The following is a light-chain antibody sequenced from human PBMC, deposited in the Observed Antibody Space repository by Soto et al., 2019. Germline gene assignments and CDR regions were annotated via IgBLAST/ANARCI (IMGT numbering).Light chain of an antibody. CDR2: AVT. Sequence: QSALTQPASVSGSPGQSITISCTGSSSDVGGYDYVCWYQQYPGKAPKLIIYAVTDRPSGVSNRFSGSKSGNTASLIISGLQAEDEADYYCSSYTTSSTVVFSGGTKVTVL. CDR3: SSYTTSSTVV. J-gene: IGLJ2*01. CDR1: SSDVGGYDY. V-gene: IGLV2-14*03.